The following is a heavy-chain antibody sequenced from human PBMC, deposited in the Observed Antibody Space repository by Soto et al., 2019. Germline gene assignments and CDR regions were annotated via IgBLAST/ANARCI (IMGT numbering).Heavy chain of an antibody. D-gene: IGHD6-19*01. V-gene: IGHV1-46*01. CDR2: INPSGGST. Sequence: ASVKVSCKASGGTFSSYTISLLRQAPGQGLEWMGRINPSGGSTSYAQKFQGRVTMTRDTSASTAYMELSSLRSEDTAVYYCARAVAVAADFDYWGQGTLVTVSS. CDR1: GGTFSSYT. J-gene: IGHJ4*02. CDR3: ARAVAVAADFDY.